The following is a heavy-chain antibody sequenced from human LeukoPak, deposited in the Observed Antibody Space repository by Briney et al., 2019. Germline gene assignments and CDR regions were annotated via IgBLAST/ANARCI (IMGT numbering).Heavy chain of an antibody. D-gene: IGHD2-2*01. CDR3: ARDRPLYCSSTSCYGDGFDP. V-gene: IGHV1-46*01. J-gene: IGHJ5*02. CDR2: INPSGGST. Sequence: ASVKVSCKASGYTFTSYYMHWVRQAPGQGLEWMGIINPSGGSTSCAQKFQGRVTMTRDTSTSTVYMELSSLRSEDTAVYYCARDRPLYCSSTSCYGDGFDPWGQGTLVTVSS. CDR1: GYTFTSYY.